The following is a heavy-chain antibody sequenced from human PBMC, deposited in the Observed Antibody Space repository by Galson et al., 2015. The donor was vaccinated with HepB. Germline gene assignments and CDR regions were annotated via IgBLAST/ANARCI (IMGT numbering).Heavy chain of an antibody. J-gene: IGHJ5*02. D-gene: IGHD2-21*02. CDR2: INAANGDT. CDR3: ARDSSYCGDDCYSNWFDP. Sequence: SVKVSCKAFGDTFTRHAIHWVRRAPGQSLEWMGRINAANGDTTYSQKFQGRVTITKGTSASTAYMELCSLRSEDTAVYYCARDSSYCGDDCYSNWFDPWGQGTLVTVSS. V-gene: IGHV1-3*01. CDR1: GDTFTRHA.